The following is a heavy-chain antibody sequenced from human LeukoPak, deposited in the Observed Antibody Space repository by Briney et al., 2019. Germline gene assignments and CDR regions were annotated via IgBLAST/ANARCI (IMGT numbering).Heavy chain of an antibody. V-gene: IGHV4-59*12. Sequence: SETLSLTCTVSGGSISSYYWSWIRQPPAKGLEWIGYIYYSGSTNYNPSLKSRVTISVDTSKNQFSLQLNSVTPEDTAVYYCARLVREYDILTGYPKPYYFDYWGQGTLVTVSS. CDR1: GGSISSYY. CDR3: ARLVREYDILTGYPKPYYFDY. CDR2: IYYSGST. D-gene: IGHD3-9*01. J-gene: IGHJ4*02.